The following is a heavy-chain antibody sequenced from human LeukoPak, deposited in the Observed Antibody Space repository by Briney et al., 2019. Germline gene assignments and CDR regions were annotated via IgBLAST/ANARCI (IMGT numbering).Heavy chain of an antibody. Sequence: SETLSLTCTVSDGSLRSYYWSWIRQPAEKGLEWIGRIYSSGITNYNPSLKSRVTVSVDTSKNQFSLKLSSVTAADTAVYYCARLAVTGYYFPGMDVWGQGTTVTVSS. D-gene: IGHD3-22*01. CDR3: ARLAVTGYYFPGMDV. J-gene: IGHJ6*02. CDR2: IYSSGIT. CDR1: DGSLRSYY. V-gene: IGHV4-4*07.